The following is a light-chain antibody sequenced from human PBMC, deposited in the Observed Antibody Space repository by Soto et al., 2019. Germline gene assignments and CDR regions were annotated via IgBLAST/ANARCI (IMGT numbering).Light chain of an antibody. CDR2: DVS. J-gene: IGLJ1*01. V-gene: IGLV2-14*01. Sequence: QAVLTQPASVSGYPGQSITISCTGTSSDVGAYNYASWYQQYPGEAPKVIIYDVSHRPAGVSNRFSGSKSGNTASLTISGLQTQDEADYYCSSYTSATTYVFGTGTKVTVL. CDR3: SSYTSATTYV. CDR1: SSDVGAYNY.